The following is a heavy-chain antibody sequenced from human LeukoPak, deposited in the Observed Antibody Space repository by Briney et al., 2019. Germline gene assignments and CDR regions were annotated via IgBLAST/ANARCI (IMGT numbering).Heavy chain of an antibody. CDR1: GFTFSSYS. CDR3: ARDFLRIAARRTGEP. CDR2: ISSSSSTI. D-gene: IGHD6-6*01. J-gene: IGHJ5*02. V-gene: IGHV3-48*04. Sequence: GGSLRLSCAASGFTFSSYSMNWVRQAPGKGLEWVSYISSSSSTIYYADSVKGRFTISRDNAKNSLYLQMNSLRAEDTAVYYCARDFLRIAARRTGEPWGQGTLVTVSS.